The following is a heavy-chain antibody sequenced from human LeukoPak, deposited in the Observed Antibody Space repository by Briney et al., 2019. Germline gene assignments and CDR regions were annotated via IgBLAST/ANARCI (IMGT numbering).Heavy chain of an antibody. CDR1: GGSISGSY. D-gene: IGHD4-17*01. CDR3: ARGIESYGDYGY. V-gene: IGHV4-59*01. Sequence: TETLSLTCTVSGGSISGSYWSWIRQPPGKGLEWIAYMYNSGSTNYNPSLKSRVTISIDTSKNQFSLKLSSLTAADTAIYYCARGIESYGDYGYWGQGILVTVSS. J-gene: IGHJ4*02. CDR2: MYNSGST.